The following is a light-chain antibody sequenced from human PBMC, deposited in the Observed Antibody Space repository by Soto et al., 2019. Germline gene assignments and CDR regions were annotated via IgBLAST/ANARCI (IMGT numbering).Light chain of an antibody. CDR1: QSVSSN. CDR3: QQYDNWPLT. CDR2: GAS. V-gene: IGKV3-15*01. J-gene: IGKJ4*01. Sequence: EIVMTQSPATLPVSPGERSTLSCRASQSVSSNLAWYQQKPGQXPRXXIYGASTRATGIPARFSGSGSGTELTITISSLQSEDFEVYYCQQYDNWPLTFGGGTKVDIK.